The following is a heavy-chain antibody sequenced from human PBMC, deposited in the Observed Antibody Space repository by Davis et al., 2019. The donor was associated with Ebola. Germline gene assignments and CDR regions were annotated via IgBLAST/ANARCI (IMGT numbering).Heavy chain of an antibody. D-gene: IGHD3-10*01. CDR1: GFTFSNAW. CDR3: TTPRRVPRR. J-gene: IGHJ4*02. Sequence: GESLKISCAASGFTFSNAWMSWVRQAPGKGLEWVGRIKSKTDGRTTDYAAPVKGKFTISRDDSKNTLYLQMNSLKTEDTAVYYCTTPRRVPRRWGQGTLVTVSS. V-gene: IGHV3-15*01. CDR2: IKSKTDGRTT.